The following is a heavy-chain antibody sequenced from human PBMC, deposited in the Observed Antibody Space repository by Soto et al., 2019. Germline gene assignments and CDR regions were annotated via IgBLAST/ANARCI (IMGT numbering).Heavy chain of an antibody. V-gene: IGHV3-23*01. CDR1: GFTRITSA. CDR3: AKGTAVAAKGTDF. D-gene: IGHD6-19*01. Sequence: RMPSEGSGFTRITSALCWVRQAPGKGLEWVSAISGSGGIIDYADSVKGRFTISRDNSNNTLYLQMNSLRAEDTAFYYCAKGTAVAAKGTDFWGQGT. CDR2: ISGSGGII. J-gene: IGHJ4*02.